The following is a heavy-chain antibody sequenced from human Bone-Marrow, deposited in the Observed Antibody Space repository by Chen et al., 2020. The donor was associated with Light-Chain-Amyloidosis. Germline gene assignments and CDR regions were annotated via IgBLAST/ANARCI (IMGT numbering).Heavy chain of an antibody. Sequence: EVQLVESGGGLVQPGRSLRLSCAASGFTFDDYAMHWVRQAPGKGLEWVSGISWNSGSIGYADSVKGRFTISRDNAKNSLYLQMNSLRAEDTALYYCAKDLRITMVRGWGAFDIWGQGTMVTVSS. V-gene: IGHV3-9*01. J-gene: IGHJ3*02. CDR2: ISWNSGSI. D-gene: IGHD3-10*01. CDR1: GFTFDDYA. CDR3: AKDLRITMVRGWGAFDI.